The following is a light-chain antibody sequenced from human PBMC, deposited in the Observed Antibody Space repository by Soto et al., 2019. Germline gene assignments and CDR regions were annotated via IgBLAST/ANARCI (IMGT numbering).Light chain of an antibody. V-gene: IGKV3-15*01. CDR2: GAS. J-gene: IGKJ1*01. CDR3: QHYGNSRGT. Sequence: EILMTQSPATLSVSPGARATLSCRASQSVSSNLAWYQHKPGQAPRLLIYGASPRATGIPGRFSGSGSGTVFTLTISRLEPEDSAVYYCQHYGNSRGTFGQGTKVDIK. CDR1: QSVSSN.